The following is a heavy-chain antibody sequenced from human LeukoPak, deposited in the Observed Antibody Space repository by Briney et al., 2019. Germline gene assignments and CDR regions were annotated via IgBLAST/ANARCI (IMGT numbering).Heavy chain of an antibody. CDR2: INPNSGGT. Sequence: ASVKVSCKASGYTFTGYYMHWVRQAPGQGLEWMGWINPNSGGTNYAQKFQGRVTMTRDTSISTAYMELSRLRSDDTAVYYCARLPRSEWLLLGVVGYFDYWGQGTLVTVSS. J-gene: IGHJ4*02. D-gene: IGHD3-22*01. V-gene: IGHV1-2*02. CDR1: GYTFTGYY. CDR3: ARLPRSEWLLLGVVGYFDY.